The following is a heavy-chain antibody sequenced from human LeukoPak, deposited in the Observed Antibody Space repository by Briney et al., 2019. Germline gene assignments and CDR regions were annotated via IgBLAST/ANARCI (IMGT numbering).Heavy chain of an antibody. D-gene: IGHD2-8*01. Sequence: HPGGSLRLSCAASGFIFRTYAMSWVRQAPGKGLEWVSALSGSGDKTFYADSVKGRFTISRDNSKNALYLQMNSLRAEDTAVYYCARGGVLNWFDPWGQGTLVTVSS. CDR2: LSGSGDKT. V-gene: IGHV3-23*01. CDR3: ARGGVLNWFDP. CDR1: GFIFRTYA. J-gene: IGHJ5*02.